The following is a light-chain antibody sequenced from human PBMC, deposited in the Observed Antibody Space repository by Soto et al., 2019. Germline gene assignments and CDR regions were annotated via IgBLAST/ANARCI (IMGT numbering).Light chain of an antibody. V-gene: IGKV2-28*01. CDR2: LGS. CDR1: HSLLHSNGYIY. J-gene: IGKJ1*01. CDR3: MQALQNPTT. Sequence: DIVMTQSPLSLPVTPGEPASISCRSSHSLLHSNGYIYLDWYLQKPGQSPQLLTYLGSTRAAGVPDRFSGSGSGTDFTLKISRVEAEDVGVYYCMQALQNPTTFGQGTKVEIK.